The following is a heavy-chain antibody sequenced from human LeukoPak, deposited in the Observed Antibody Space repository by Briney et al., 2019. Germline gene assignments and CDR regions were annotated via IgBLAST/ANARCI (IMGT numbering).Heavy chain of an antibody. D-gene: IGHD4/OR15-4a*01. J-gene: IGHJ4*02. CDR1: GFPFSSYW. Sequence: GGSLRLSCVASGFPFSSYWMSWVRQDPAKGLEWVANIKQDVSEKYYVNSVKGRFTISRDNAKNSLYLQMNSLRAEDTAVYYCAREAPYTASYLWGQGTLVTASS. CDR2: IKQDVSEK. CDR3: AREAPYTASYL. V-gene: IGHV3-7*04.